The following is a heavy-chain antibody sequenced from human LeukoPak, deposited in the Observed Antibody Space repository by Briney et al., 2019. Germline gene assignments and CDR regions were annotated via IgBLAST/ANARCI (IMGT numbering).Heavy chain of an antibody. Sequence: SETLSLTCTVSGGSISSGSYYWSWIRQPAGKGLEWIGRIYTSGSTNYNPSLKSRVTISVDTSKNQFSLKLSSVTAADTAVYYCARGGAFTGFGTWGQGTLVTVSS. CDR2: IYTSGST. D-gene: IGHD3-10*01. V-gene: IGHV4-61*02. CDR1: GGSISSGSYY. J-gene: IGHJ5*02. CDR3: ARGGAFTGFGT.